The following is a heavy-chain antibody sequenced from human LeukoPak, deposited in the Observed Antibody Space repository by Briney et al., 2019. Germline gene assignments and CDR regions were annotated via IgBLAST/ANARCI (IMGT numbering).Heavy chain of an antibody. CDR1: GYTFTGYY. CDR3: ARVSGRGYSSGWLDY. D-gene: IGHD6-19*01. Sequence: ASVKVSRKASGYTFTGYYMHWVRQAPGQGLEWMGWINPNSGGTNYAQKFQGRVTMTRDTSISTAYMELSRLRSDDTAVYYCARVSGRGYSSGWLDYWGQGTLVTVSS. J-gene: IGHJ4*02. CDR2: INPNSGGT. V-gene: IGHV1-2*02.